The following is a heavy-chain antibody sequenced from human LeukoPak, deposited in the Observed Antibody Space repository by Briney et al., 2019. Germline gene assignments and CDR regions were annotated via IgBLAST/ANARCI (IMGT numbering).Heavy chain of an antibody. D-gene: IGHD6-19*01. CDR1: GFTVSGNY. V-gene: IGHV3-66*01. J-gene: IGHJ6*02. CDR2: FYSGGST. CDR3: ARDSSGNGMDV. Sequence: GGSLRLSCAASGFTVSGNYMSWVRQAPGKGLEWVSVFYSGGSTYYADSVKGRFTISRDNSKNTVYLQMNSLRAEDTGVYYCARDSSGNGMDVWGQGTTATVSS.